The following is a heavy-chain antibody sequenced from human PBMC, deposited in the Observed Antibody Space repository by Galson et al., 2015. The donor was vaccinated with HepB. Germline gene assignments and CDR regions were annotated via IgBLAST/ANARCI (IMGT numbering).Heavy chain of an antibody. Sequence: SLRLSCAASGFSFSPYSMSWVRQAPGKGLEWVSSISSSGLYIYYADSVRGRFTISRDNARNSLFLQMSSLRAEDTAVYYCARARGTYYHDYWGQGTLVTVSS. CDR1: GFSFSPYS. J-gene: IGHJ4*02. V-gene: IGHV3-21*01. CDR2: ISSSGLYI. CDR3: ARARGTYYHDY. D-gene: IGHD3-22*01.